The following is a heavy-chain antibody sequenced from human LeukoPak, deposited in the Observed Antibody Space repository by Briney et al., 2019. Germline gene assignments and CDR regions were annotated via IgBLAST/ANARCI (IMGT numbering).Heavy chain of an antibody. CDR1: GYSISSGYY. J-gene: IGHJ4*02. CDR2: IYHSGST. V-gene: IGHV4-38-2*01. CDR3: AASERWELLYFDY. D-gene: IGHD1-26*01. Sequence: SETLSLTCAVSGYSISSGYYWGWIRQPPGKGLEWIGSIYHSGSTYYNPPLKSRVTISVDTSKNQFSLKLSSVTAADTAVYYCAASERWELLYFDYWGQGTLVTVSS.